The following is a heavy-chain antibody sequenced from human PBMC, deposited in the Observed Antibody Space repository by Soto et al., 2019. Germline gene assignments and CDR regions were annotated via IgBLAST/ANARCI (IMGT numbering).Heavy chain of an antibody. CDR2: ISAYNANT. J-gene: IGHJ2*01. Sequence: QVHLVQSGAEVKKPGASVKVSCKASGYTLTRYGITWVRQAPGQGLEWMGSISAYNANTNYAQKLQGRLTMTTDTSTSTAYMELRSLTLDDTAVYYCAREVFRYFDLWGRGTLVSVSS. D-gene: IGHD1-20*01. CDR1: GYTLTRYG. V-gene: IGHV1-18*01. CDR3: AREVFRYFDL.